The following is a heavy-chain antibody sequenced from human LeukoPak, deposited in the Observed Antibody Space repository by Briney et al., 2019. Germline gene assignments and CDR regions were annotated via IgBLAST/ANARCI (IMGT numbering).Heavy chain of an antibody. CDR3: ARDRSGSSWSGFDY. CDR2: IIPIFGRA. Sequence: GASVNVSCKASVGTFSSYAISWVRQAPGQGLEWMGGIIPIFGRANYAQKFQGRVTITADESTSTAYMELSSLRSEDTAVYYCARDRSGSSWSGFDYWGQGTLVTVSS. CDR1: VGTFSSYA. D-gene: IGHD6-13*01. V-gene: IGHV1-69*01. J-gene: IGHJ4*02.